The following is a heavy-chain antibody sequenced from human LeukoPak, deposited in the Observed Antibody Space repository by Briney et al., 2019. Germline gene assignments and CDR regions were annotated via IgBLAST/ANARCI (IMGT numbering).Heavy chain of an antibody. J-gene: IGHJ4*02. CDR3: ASPGGGPTDY. Sequence: SETLSLTCTVSGSSISSGGYYWGWIRQPPGKGREWFGSIYYSGSNYYNPSLKSRVTISVDTSKNQFSLKLSSVTAADTAVYYCASPGGGPTDYWGQGTLVTVSS. CDR1: GSSISSGGYY. V-gene: IGHV4-39*01. CDR2: IYYSGSN. D-gene: IGHD3-16*01.